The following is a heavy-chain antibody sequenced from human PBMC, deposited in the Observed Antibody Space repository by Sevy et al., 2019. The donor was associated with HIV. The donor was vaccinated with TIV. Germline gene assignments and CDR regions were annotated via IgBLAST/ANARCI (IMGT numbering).Heavy chain of an antibody. J-gene: IGHJ6*02. Sequence: SETLSLTCAVSGYSISSGYYWGWIRQPPGKGLEWIGSIYHSGSTYYNPSLKSRVTISVDTSKNQFSLKLSSVTAADTAVYYCARSRPRISSGWNCYYYGMDVWGQGTTVTVSS. V-gene: IGHV4-38-2*01. D-gene: IGHD6-19*01. CDR2: IYHSGST. CDR1: GYSISSGYY. CDR3: ARSRPRISSGWNCYYYGMDV.